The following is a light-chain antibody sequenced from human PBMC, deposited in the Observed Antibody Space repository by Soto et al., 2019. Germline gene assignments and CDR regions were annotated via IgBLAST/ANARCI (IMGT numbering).Light chain of an antibody. V-gene: IGLV2-8*01. J-gene: IGLJ2*01. CDR2: EVS. CDR1: FSDVGGYDY. CDR3: SSHAGSNNLL. Sequence: QSALTQPPSTSGSPGQSVTISCTGTFSDVGGYDYVSWYQQHPGKAPKLLIYEVSKRPSGVPDRFSGSKSGNTASLTVSGLQAEDEADYHCSSHAGSNNLLFGGGTKVTVL.